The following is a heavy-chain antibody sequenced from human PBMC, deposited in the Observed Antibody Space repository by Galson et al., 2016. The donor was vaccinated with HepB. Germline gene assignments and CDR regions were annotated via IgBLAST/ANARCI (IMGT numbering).Heavy chain of an antibody. V-gene: IGHV4-31*03. D-gene: IGHD4-23*01. CDR3: ARGSPTMVALDY. Sequence: TLSLTCTVSGGSIRSGGYYWSWIRQLPGKGLEWTGYIYYIGSTSYNPSLESRVTMSLYPSENQFSLQLRSVTAADTAVYYCARGSPTMVALDYWGQGTLVTVSS. J-gene: IGHJ4*02. CDR2: IYYIGST. CDR1: GGSIRSGGYY.